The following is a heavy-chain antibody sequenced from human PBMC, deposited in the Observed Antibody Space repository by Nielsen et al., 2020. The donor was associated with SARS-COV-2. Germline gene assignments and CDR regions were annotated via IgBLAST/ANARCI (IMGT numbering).Heavy chain of an antibody. V-gene: IGHV4-39*07. CDR3: ARGGSYFDY. CDR2: IYYSGST. CDR1: TGSMYSSSYY. Sequence: SETLSLTCTVSTGSMYSSSYYWAWIRQPPGKGLEWIGTIYYSGSTYYNPSLKSRVSISVDTSKDQFSLKLTSVTAADTAVYYCARGGSYFDYWGQGTLVTVSS. D-gene: IGHD3-16*01. J-gene: IGHJ4*02.